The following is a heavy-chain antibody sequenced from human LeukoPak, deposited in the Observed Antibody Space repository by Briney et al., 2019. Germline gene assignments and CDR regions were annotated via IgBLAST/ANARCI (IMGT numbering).Heavy chain of an antibody. CDR2: ISHDGSNE. CDR3: ARYMVRVSSGMDV. J-gene: IGHJ6*02. CDR1: GFTFSNYW. V-gene: IGHV3-30*03. Sequence: PGGSLRLSCAASGFTFSNYWMNWVRQAPGKGLEWVAHISHDGSNEHYADSVKGRFTISRDNSRDTVSLQTNSLRPEDTAVYYCARYMVRVSSGMDVWGQGTTVTVSS. D-gene: IGHD3-10*01.